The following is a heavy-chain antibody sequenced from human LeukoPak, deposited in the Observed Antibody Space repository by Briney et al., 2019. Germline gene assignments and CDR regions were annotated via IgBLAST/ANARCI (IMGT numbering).Heavy chain of an antibody. J-gene: IGHJ6*03. CDR1: GFTFSSYD. CDR3: GKNGLGTNSYYMDV. D-gene: IGHD5-12*01. Sequence: GGSLRLSCAASGFTFSSYDMHWVRQAPGKGLEWVAYISYDGSNKYYADSVKGRFTISRDISKNTLYMQMNTLRTEDTALYYCGKNGLGTNSYYMDVWGKGAVVTVSS. CDR2: ISYDGSNK. V-gene: IGHV3-30*18.